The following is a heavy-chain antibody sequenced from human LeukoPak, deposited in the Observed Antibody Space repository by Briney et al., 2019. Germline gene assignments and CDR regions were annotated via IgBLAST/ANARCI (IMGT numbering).Heavy chain of an antibody. V-gene: IGHV4-59*01. J-gene: IGHJ4*02. D-gene: IGHD2-15*01. Sequence: PSETLSLTCTVSGGSINSYYWSWIRQPPGKGQAWIGLIYYSGTTIYNPSLKSRVTISVDTSNNQFSLKLSSVTAADTAVYYCARESPACGGGSCYDYWGQGTLVTVSS. CDR1: GGSINSYY. CDR3: ARESPACGGGSCYDY. CDR2: IYYSGTT.